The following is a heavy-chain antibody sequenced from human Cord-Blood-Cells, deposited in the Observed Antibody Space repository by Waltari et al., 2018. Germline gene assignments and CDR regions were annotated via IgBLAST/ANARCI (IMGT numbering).Heavy chain of an antibody. CDR1: GYTLTELS. CDR2: FGPEDGET. Sequence: QVQLVQSGAEVKKPGASVKVSCKVSGYTLTELSMHWVRQAPGKGLEWMGGFGPEDGETTNAQKFQGRVTMTEDTSTDTAYMELSSLRSEDTAVYYCATGPDYDYVWGSYSDYWGQGTLVTVSS. J-gene: IGHJ4*02. V-gene: IGHV1-24*01. D-gene: IGHD3-16*01. CDR3: ATGPDYDYVWGSYSDY.